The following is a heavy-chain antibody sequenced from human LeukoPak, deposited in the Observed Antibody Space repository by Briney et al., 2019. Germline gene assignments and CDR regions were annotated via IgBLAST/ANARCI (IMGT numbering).Heavy chain of an antibody. CDR3: TRDPDAGTGIWYYFHY. CDR2: LRYDGSNI. D-gene: IGHD5-18*01. Sequence: PGGSLRLSCAASGFIFSTYGMHWVRQAPGKGLDWVAFLRYDGSNIYYADSVKGRFTISRDNSKNTLYLQMNSLRVDDTAVYYCTRDPDAGTGIWYYFHYWGQGTLVTVSS. J-gene: IGHJ4*02. CDR1: GFIFSTYG. V-gene: IGHV3-30*02.